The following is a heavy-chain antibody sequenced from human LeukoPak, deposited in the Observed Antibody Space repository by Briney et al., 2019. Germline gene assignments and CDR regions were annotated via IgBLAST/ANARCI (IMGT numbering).Heavy chain of an antibody. CDR1: GFTFSSYG. Sequence: GGSLRLSCAASGFTFSSYGMHWVRQAPGKGLEWVSYISSSGSAIYYADSVKGRFTISRDNAKNSLYLQMNSLRAEDTAVYYCAELGITMIGGVWGKGTTVTISS. J-gene: IGHJ6*04. CDR2: ISSSGSAI. D-gene: IGHD3-10*02. CDR3: AELGITMIGGV. V-gene: IGHV3-48*04.